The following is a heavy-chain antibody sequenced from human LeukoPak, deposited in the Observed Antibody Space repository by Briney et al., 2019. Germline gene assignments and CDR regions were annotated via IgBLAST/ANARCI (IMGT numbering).Heavy chain of an antibody. Sequence: GRSLRLSCAASGFTFDDYAMHWVRQPPGKGLEWVSGISWNSGSIGYADSVKGRFTIPRDNAKNSLYLQMNSLRPEDTALYYCAKDTGYYYDSSNYWVWGQGTLVTVSS. V-gene: IGHV3-9*01. J-gene: IGHJ4*02. CDR1: GFTFDDYA. CDR3: AKDTGYYYDSSNYWV. D-gene: IGHD3-22*01. CDR2: ISWNSGSI.